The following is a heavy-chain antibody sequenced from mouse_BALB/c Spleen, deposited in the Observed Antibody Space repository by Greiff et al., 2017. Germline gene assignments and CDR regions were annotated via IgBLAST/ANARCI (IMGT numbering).Heavy chain of an antibody. V-gene: IGHV5-17*02. J-gene: IGHJ3*01. Sequence: EVHLVESGGGLVQPGGSRKLSCAASGFTFSSFGMHWVRQAPEKGLEWVAYISSGSSTIYYADTVKGRFTISRDNPKNTLFLQMTSLRSEDTAMYYCARWSYYDYDGFAYWGQGTLVTVSA. CDR3: ARWSYYDYDGFAY. D-gene: IGHD2-4*01. CDR2: ISSGSSTI. CDR1: GFTFSSFG.